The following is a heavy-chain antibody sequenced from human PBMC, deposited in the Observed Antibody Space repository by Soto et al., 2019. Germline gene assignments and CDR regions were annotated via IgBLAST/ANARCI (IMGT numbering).Heavy chain of an antibody. D-gene: IGHD3-22*01. CDR2: IWYDGSNK. Sequence: GGSLRLSCAASGFTFSSYGMHWVRQAPGKGLEWVAVIWYDGSNKYYADSVKGRFTISRDNSKNTLYLQMNSLRAEDTAVYYCARALGYYDSSGYSQLTDYWGQGTLVTVSS. V-gene: IGHV3-33*01. J-gene: IGHJ4*02. CDR3: ARALGYYDSSGYSQLTDY. CDR1: GFTFSSYG.